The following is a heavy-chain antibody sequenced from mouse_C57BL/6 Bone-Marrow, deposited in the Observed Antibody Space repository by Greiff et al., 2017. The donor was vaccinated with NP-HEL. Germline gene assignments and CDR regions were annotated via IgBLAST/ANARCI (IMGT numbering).Heavy chain of an antibody. CDR3: ARRRYFDV. Sequence: QVQLKQPGAELVRPGSSVKLSCKASGYTFTSYWMDWVKQRPGQGLEWIGRIDPNSGGTKYNEKFKSKATLTVDKPSSTAYMQLSSLTSEDSAVYYCARRRYFDVWGTGTTVTVSS. J-gene: IGHJ1*03. CDR1: GYTFTSYW. CDR2: IDPNSGGT. V-gene: IGHV1-72*01.